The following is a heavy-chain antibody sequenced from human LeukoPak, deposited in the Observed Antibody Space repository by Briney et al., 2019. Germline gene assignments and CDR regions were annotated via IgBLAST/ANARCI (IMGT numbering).Heavy chain of an antibody. CDR2: ISGSGGST. Sequence: PGGSLRLSCAASGFTFSSYAMSWVRQAPGKRLEWVSAISGSGGSTYYADSVKGRFTISRDNSKNTLYLQMNSLRAEDTAVYYCAKERDYDFWSGYYGLTFGYWGQGTLVTVSS. J-gene: IGHJ4*02. D-gene: IGHD3-3*01. CDR1: GFTFSSYA. V-gene: IGHV3-23*01. CDR3: AKERDYDFWSGYYGLTFGY.